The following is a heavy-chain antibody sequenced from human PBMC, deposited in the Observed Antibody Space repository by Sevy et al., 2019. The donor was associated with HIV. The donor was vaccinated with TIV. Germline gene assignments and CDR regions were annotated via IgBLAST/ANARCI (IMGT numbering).Heavy chain of an antibody. CDR2: IYYSGST. D-gene: IGHD3-10*01. CDR1: GGSISSYY. V-gene: IGHV4-59*01. CDR3: ARVIYYGSGSSYYYYYYMDV. J-gene: IGHJ6*03. Sequence: SETLSLTCTVSGGSISSYYWSWIRQPPGKGLECIGYIYYSGSTNYNPSLKSRVTISVDTSKNQFSLKLSSVTAADTAVYYCARVIYYGSGSSYYYYYYMDVWGKGTTVTVSS.